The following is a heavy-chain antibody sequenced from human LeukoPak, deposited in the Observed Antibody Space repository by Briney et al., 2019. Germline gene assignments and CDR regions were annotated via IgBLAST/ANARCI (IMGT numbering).Heavy chain of an antibody. Sequence: PSETLSLTCAVYGGSFTGYYWSWIRQPPGKGLEWIGEINHSGSTNYNPSLKSRVTISVDTSKNQFSLKLSSVTAADTAVYYCARVTYDFWSGYTFAYWGQGTLVTVSS. CDR2: INHSGST. D-gene: IGHD3-3*01. CDR3: ARVTYDFWSGYTFAY. V-gene: IGHV4-34*01. J-gene: IGHJ4*02. CDR1: GGSFTGYY.